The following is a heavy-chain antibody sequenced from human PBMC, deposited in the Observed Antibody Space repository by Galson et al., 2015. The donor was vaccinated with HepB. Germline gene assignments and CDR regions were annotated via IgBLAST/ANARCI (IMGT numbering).Heavy chain of an antibody. D-gene: IGHD2-2*01. V-gene: IGHV4-59*08. CDR1: HGSINNYY. CDR2: IYYNGDT. J-gene: IGHJ4*02. Sequence: SETLSLTCSVSHGSINNYYWSWIRQSPGNRLEWIGYIYYNGDTNYNPSLGYRVGMSVDTSINQVSLWLTSVTAADTAAYYCARHPGRGSVGYAFDLWGQGTLVTVSA. CDR3: ARHPGRGSVGYAFDL.